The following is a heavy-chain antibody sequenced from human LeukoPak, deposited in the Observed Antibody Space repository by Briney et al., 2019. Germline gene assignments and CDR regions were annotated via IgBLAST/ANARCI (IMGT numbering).Heavy chain of an antibody. CDR1: GYTLTELS. CDR3: ATVSLLVWGWDNWFDP. V-gene: IGHV1-24*01. D-gene: IGHD7-27*01. J-gene: IGHJ5*02. Sequence: ASVKVSCKVSGYTLTELSMHWVRQAPGKGLEWMGGFDPEDGETIYAQKFQGRVTMTEDTSTDTAYMELSSLRSEDTAVYYCATVSLLVWGWDNWFDPWGQGTLVTVSS. CDR2: FDPEDGET.